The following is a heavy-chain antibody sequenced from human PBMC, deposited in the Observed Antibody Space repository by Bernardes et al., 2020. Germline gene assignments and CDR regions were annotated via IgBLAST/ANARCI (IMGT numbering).Heavy chain of an antibody. J-gene: IGHJ4*02. Sequence: SETLSLTCTVSGGSISSSSYYWGWIRQPPGKGLEWIGSIYYSGSTYYNPSLKSRVTISVDTSKNQFSLKLSSVTAADTAVYYCARHPPDGDLAGFDYWGQGTLVTVSS. V-gene: IGHV4-39*01. CDR1: GGSISSSSYY. CDR3: ARHPPDGDLAGFDY. CDR2: IYYSGST. D-gene: IGHD4-17*01.